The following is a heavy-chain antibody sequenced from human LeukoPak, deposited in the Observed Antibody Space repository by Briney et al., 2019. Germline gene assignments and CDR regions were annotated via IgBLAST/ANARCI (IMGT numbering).Heavy chain of an antibody. V-gene: IGHV4-4*07. CDR1: GGSISGFY. Sequence: SETLSLTCIVSGGSISGFYWSWIRQPAGKGLEWIGRIYPSGGTNYNPSLKSRVTMSTDTSKNQFSLKLRSVTAADTAVYYCAREYGDLDYWGQGTPVTVSS. CDR3: AREYGDLDY. CDR2: IYPSGGT. D-gene: IGHD4-17*01. J-gene: IGHJ4*02.